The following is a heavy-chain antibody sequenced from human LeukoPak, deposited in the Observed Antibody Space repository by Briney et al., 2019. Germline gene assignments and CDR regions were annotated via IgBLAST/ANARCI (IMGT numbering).Heavy chain of an antibody. D-gene: IGHD6-13*01. J-gene: IGHJ4*02. CDR1: GYTFTTDG. Sequence: ASVKVSCKASGYTFTTDGISCGRQAPGQGLEWMGWISSHNGKTIYAQRLQGRVTMTTDKSTSTAYMELRSLRSDDTAVYYCARDRGRGIATADYYFDYWGQGTLVTVSS. CDR2: ISSHNGKT. CDR3: ARDRGRGIATADYYFDY. V-gene: IGHV1-18*01.